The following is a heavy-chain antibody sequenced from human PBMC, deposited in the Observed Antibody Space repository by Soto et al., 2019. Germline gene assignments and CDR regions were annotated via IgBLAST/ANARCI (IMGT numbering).Heavy chain of an antibody. Sequence: PGGSLRLSCAASGFTFDDYAMHWVRQAPGKGLEGVSGISWNSGSIVYAYSVKGRFTISRDNAKSCLYLEMNSLRAEDTALYYCAKAKGRYYDFWSGYYPYYFDXWGQGTLVTVSX. CDR1: GFTFDDYA. CDR3: AKAKGRYYDFWSGYYPYYFDX. V-gene: IGHV3-9*01. CDR2: ISWNSGSI. J-gene: IGHJ4*02. D-gene: IGHD3-3*01.